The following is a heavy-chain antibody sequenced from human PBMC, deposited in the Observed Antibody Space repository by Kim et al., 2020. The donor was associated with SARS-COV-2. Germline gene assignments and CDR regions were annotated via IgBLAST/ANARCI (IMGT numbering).Heavy chain of an antibody. V-gene: IGHV4-59*13. D-gene: IGHD5-12*01. CDR3: ARDPGWSPTYSGYDLYYYYYGMDV. Sequence: SETLSLTCTVSGGSISSYYWSWIRQPPGKGLEWIGYIYYSGSTNYNPSLKSRVTISVDTSKNQFSLKLSSVTAADTAVYYCARDPGWSPTYSGYDLYYYYYGMDVWGQGTTVTVSS. CDR2: IYYSGST. J-gene: IGHJ6*02. CDR1: GGSISSYY.